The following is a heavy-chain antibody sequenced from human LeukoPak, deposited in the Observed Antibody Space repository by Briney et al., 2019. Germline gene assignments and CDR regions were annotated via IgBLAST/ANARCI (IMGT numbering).Heavy chain of an antibody. CDR2: INPSGGST. CDR1: GYTFTSYY. V-gene: IGHV1-46*01. Sequence: ASVKVSCKASGYTFTSYYMHWVRQAPGQGLEWMGIINPSGGSTSYAQKFQDRVTMTRNTSISTAYMELSSLRSDDTAVYYCARGPPNWGYDYWGPGTLVTVSS. D-gene: IGHD7-27*01. CDR3: ARGPPNWGYDY. J-gene: IGHJ4*02.